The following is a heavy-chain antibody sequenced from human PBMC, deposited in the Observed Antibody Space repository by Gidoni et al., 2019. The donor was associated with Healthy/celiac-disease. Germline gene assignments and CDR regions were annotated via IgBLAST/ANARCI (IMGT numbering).Heavy chain of an antibody. J-gene: IGHJ5*02. V-gene: IGHV3-43*02. CDR2: ISGDGGST. CDR1: GFTFDYYA. Sequence: EVQLVESGGGVVQPGGSLRLSCAASGFTFDYYAMHWVRQAPGKGLEWVSLISGDGGSTYYADSVKGRFTISRDNSKNSLYLQMNSLRTEDTALYYCARGSGYSGYDLNWFDPWGQGTLVTVSS. D-gene: IGHD5-12*01. CDR3: ARGSGYSGYDLNWFDP.